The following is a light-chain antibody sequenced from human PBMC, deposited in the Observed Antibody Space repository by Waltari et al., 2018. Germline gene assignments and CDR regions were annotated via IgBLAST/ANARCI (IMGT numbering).Light chain of an antibody. V-gene: IGKV1-39*01. CDR3: LQSYRTPLT. Sequence: IPMTQSPSSLSSSLLYRVSIPCRASQNIMTFFTWYKHKPGKAPKLLVYGASNLEGGVPSRFSGSGYGTDFILTISSRQPEDFATYYCLQSYRTPLTFGGGTKGEIK. J-gene: IGKJ4*01. CDR2: GAS. CDR1: QNIMTF.